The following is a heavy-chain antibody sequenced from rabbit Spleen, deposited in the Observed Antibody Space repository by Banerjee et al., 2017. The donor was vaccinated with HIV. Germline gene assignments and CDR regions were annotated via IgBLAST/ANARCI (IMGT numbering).Heavy chain of an antibody. CDR3: VRDRADIGGDYGPYYFDF. Sequence: EESGGGLVKPGASLTLTCKASGFDFSAYGLSWVRQTPGKGLEWVGYVDPLFGSTYYASWVNGRFSISRENTQNTVYLKLNSLTAADTASYFCVRDRADIGGDYGPYYFDFWGQGTLVTVS. V-gene: IGHV1S47*01. CDR2: VDPLFGST. D-gene: IGHD2-1*01. J-gene: IGHJ4*01. CDR1: GFDFSAYG.